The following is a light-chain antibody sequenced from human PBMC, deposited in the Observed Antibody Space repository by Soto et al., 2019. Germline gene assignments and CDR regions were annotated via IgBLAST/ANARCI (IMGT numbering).Light chain of an antibody. CDR3: CSHSGFNTPYV. J-gene: IGLJ1*01. CDR1: SSDFGDDKY. V-gene: IGLV2-14*01. Sequence: NSSDFGDDKYVSCYQPQPGQGPNLLIYGVNSRPSGISNRFSGSKSGNTASLTISGIQAEDEADYLCCSHSGFNTPYVFASGN. CDR2: GVN.